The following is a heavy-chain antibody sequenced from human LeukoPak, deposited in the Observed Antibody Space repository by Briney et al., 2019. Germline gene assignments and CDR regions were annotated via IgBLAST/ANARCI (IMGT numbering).Heavy chain of an antibody. V-gene: IGHV1-18*01. CDR3: ATRGSTTVTPDY. Sequence: ASVKVSCKASGYTFTSYGISWVRQAPGQGREWMGWISAYNGNTNYAQKLQGRVTMTTDTSTSTAYMELRSLRSDDTAVYYCATRGSTTVTPDYWGQGTLVTVSS. CDR1: GYTFTSYG. J-gene: IGHJ4*02. D-gene: IGHD4-17*01. CDR2: ISAYNGNT.